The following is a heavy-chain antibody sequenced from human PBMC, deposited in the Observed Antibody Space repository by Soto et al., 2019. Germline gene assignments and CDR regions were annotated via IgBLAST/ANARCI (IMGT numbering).Heavy chain of an antibody. Sequence: SETLSLTCAVYGGSFSGYYWSWIRQPPGKGLEWIGEINHSGSTNYNPSLKSRVTISVDTSKNQFSLKLSSVTAADTAVYYCARGGTTWFNYYYGMDVWGQGTTVTVSS. CDR3: ARGGTTWFNYYYGMDV. V-gene: IGHV4-34*01. J-gene: IGHJ6*02. CDR2: INHSGST. CDR1: GGSFSGYY. D-gene: IGHD1-1*01.